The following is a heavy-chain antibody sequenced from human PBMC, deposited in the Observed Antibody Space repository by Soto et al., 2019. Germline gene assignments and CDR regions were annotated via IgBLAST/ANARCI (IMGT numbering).Heavy chain of an antibody. CDR2: INAGNGNT. Sequence: ASVKVACKASGYTFTSYAMHWVRQAPGQRLEWMGWINAGNGNTKYSQKFQGRVTITRDTSASTAYMELSSLRSEDTAVYYCAREHSSSSWYFDYWGQGTLVTVSS. CDR3: AREHSSSSWYFDY. D-gene: IGHD6-13*01. J-gene: IGHJ4*02. V-gene: IGHV1-3*01. CDR1: GYTFTSYA.